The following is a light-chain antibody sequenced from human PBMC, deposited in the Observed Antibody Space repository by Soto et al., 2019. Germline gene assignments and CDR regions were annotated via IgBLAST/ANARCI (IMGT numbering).Light chain of an antibody. CDR1: QSVSSN. V-gene: IGKV3D-15*01. J-gene: IGKJ4*01. CDR3: QQYSDWPLT. CDR2: GAS. Sequence: MTQSPSTLSASVGDRVTITCRASQSVSSNLAWYQQKPGQAPRLLIFGASTRATGTPARFSGSGSETEFTLTISSLQSEDFAVYYCQQYSDWPLTFGGGTKVEIK.